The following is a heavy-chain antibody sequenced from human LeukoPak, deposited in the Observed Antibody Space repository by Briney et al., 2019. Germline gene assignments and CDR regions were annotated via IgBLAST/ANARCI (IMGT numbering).Heavy chain of an antibody. CDR2: IYPGDSDT. Sequence: LGESLKISCKGSGYTFTSYWIGWVRQMPGKGLEWMGIIYPGDSDTRYSPSFQGQVTISADKSISTAYLQWSSLKASDTAMYYCARLHTTNDSERPHYFDYWGQGTLVTVSS. J-gene: IGHJ4*02. CDR3: ARLHTTNDSERPHYFDY. D-gene: IGHD1-1*01. CDR1: GYTFTSYW. V-gene: IGHV5-51*01.